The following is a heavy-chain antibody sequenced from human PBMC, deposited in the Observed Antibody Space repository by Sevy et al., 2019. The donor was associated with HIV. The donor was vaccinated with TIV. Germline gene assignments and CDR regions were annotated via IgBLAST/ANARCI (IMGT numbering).Heavy chain of an antibody. CDR2: ISSGGTIT. CDR1: TFTFSDYY. V-gene: IGHV3-11*01. Sequence: GGSLRLSCVVSTFTFSDYYMTWIRQAPGKGLEWISHISSGGTITSHADSVKGRFTISRDNAKNSLYLQMNSLRAEDTAVYYCARVRYNYGSYYFDYWGRGTLVTVSS. J-gene: IGHJ4*02. CDR3: ARVRYNYGSYYFDY. D-gene: IGHD5-18*01.